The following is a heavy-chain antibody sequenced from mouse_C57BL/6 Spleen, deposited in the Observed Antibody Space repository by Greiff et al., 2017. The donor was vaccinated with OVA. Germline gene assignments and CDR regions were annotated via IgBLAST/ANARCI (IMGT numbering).Heavy chain of an antibody. CDR1: GYTFTSYW. J-gene: IGHJ2*01. CDR2: IDPSDSYT. CDR3: ARFDGRAYYFDY. Sequence: QVQLQQPGAELVKPGASVKLSCKASGYTFTSYWMQWVKQRPGQGLEWIGEIDPSDSYTTYNQQFKGKATLTVDTSASTADMQLSSLTSEDAAVDYCARFDGRAYYFDYWGQGTTLTVSS. V-gene: IGHV1-50*01. D-gene: IGHD2-3*01.